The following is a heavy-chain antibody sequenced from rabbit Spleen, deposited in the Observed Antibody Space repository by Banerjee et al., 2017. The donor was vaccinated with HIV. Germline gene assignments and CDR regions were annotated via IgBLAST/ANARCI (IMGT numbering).Heavy chain of an antibody. CDR3: ARDLHYASV. CDR2: IYGGSSDST. Sequence: QSLEESGGDLVKPGASLTLTCTASGVSLNSGYDMCWVRQAPGKGLEWIACIYGGSSDSTYSATWAKGRFTISKTSSTTVTLQMTSLTGADTATYFCARDLHYASVWGPGTLVTVS. J-gene: IGHJ3*01. CDR1: GVSLNSGYD. V-gene: IGHV1S40*01. D-gene: IGHD6-1*01.